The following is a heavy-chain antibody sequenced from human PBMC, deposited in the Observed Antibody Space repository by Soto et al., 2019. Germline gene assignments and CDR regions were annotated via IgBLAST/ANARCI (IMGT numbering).Heavy chain of an antibody. D-gene: IGHD6-13*01. CDR1: DDSITRYH. CDR3: ARLSTLILAGTSYYHSMDV. V-gene: IGHV4-59*12. CDR2: THYSGST. J-gene: IGHJ6*02. Sequence: SETLSLTCTVSDDSITRYHWSWIRRPPGKGLEWIGYTHYSGSTNYNPSLMSRLTMSVDSSKNQFSLNLRSVTAADTAVYYCARLSTLILAGTSYYHSMDVWGQGAPVTVSS.